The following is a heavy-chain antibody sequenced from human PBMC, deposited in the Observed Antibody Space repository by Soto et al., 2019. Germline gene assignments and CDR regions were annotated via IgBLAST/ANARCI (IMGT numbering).Heavy chain of an antibody. CDR1: GGSVSSYY. D-gene: IGHD6-19*01. V-gene: IGHV4-59*08. CDR2: IYYSGST. J-gene: IGHJ4*02. CDR3: ARHGKQWLVPHDY. Sequence: PSETLCLTCTVSGGSVSSYYWSWIRQSPGKGLEWIGFIYYSGSTKYKPSLKSRVTISVDKSISTAYLQWSSLKASDTAMYYCARHGKQWLVPHDYWGQGTLVTVSS.